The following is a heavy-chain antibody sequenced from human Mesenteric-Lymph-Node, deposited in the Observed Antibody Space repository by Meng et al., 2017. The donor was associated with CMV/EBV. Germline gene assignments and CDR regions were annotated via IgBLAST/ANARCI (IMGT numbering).Heavy chain of an antibody. CDR3: AASYGSSWSEYFQH. J-gene: IGHJ1*01. CDR2: TYYRSKWYN. V-gene: IGHV6-1*01. Sequence: DSVSSHSAAWNWIRQSPSRGLEWLGRTYYRSKWYNDYAVSVKSRITINPDTSKNQFSLQLNSVTPEDTAVYYCAASYGSSWSEYFQHWGQGTLVTVSS. CDR1: DSVSSHSAA. D-gene: IGHD6-13*01.